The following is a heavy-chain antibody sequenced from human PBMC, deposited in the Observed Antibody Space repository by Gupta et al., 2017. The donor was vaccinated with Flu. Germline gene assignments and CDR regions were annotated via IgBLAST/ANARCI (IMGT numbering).Heavy chain of an antibody. Sequence: SCTGYDIHGVGKAPGQGLGWMGCNKTNSGDPHYAQRFQGRGTMTSDTSTTTAYKELSGLTSDDAAVYVCERDPPPRRTGTEGGNDWGQGTMVTVSS. D-gene: IGHD1-1*01. V-gene: IGHV1-2*02. J-gene: IGHJ4*02. CDR3: ERDPPPRRTGTEGGND. CDR1: SCTGYD. CDR2: NKTNSGDP.